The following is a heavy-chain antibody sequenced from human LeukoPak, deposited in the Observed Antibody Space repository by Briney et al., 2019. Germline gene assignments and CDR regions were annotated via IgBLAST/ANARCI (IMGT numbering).Heavy chain of an antibody. J-gene: IGHJ4*02. CDR3: ATTYYYGSGSYPPAY. V-gene: IGHV5-51*01. D-gene: IGHD3-10*01. CDR1: GYSFTNYW. CDR2: IYPGDSDT. Sequence: GESLKISCKGSGYSFTNYWIGWLRQMPGKGLEWMGIIYPGDSDTRYSPSFQGQVTISADKSISTAYVQWSSLKASDTAMYYCATTYYYGSGSYPPAYWGQGTLVTVSS.